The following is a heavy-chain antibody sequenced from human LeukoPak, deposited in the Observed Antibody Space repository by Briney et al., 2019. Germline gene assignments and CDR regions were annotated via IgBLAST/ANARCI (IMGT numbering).Heavy chain of an antibody. CDR3: ARDYGGSSPFDY. V-gene: IGHV3-53*01. CDR2: IYSGGST. CDR1: GFTVSSNC. Sequence: GGSLRLSCAASGFTVSSNCMSWVRQAPGKGLEWVSIIYSGGSTFYADSVKGRFTISRDNAKNSLYLQMNSLRAEDTAVYYCARDYGGSSPFDYWGQGTLVTVSS. J-gene: IGHJ4*02. D-gene: IGHD4-23*01.